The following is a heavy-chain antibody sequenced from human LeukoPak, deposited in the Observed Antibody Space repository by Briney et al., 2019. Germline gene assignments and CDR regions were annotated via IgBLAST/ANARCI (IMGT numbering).Heavy chain of an antibody. CDR1: GFTFSSYA. Sequence: GGSLRLSCAASGFTFSSYAINWVRQAPGEGLEWVSGISGSAGSTYYADSVKGRFTISRDNSKNTLYLQMNSLRVEDTAVYYCAKVFRSGDLFVSDYWGQGTLVTVSS. CDR2: ISGSAGST. D-gene: IGHD4-17*01. V-gene: IGHV3-23*01. CDR3: AKVFRSGDLFVSDY. J-gene: IGHJ4*02.